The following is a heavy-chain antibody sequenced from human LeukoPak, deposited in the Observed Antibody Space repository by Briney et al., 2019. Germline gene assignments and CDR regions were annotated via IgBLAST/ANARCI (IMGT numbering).Heavy chain of an antibody. CDR3: ARDLAKGRYFDY. CDR1: GFTFSSYW. V-gene: IGHV3-21*01. J-gene: IGHJ4*02. Sequence: GGSLRLSCAASGFTFSSYWMSWVRQAPGKGLEWVSSISSSSSYIYYADSVKGRFTISRDNAKNTLFLQMNSLRAEDTGVYYCARDLAKGRYFDYWGQGTLVAVSS. D-gene: IGHD1-26*01. CDR2: ISSSSSYI.